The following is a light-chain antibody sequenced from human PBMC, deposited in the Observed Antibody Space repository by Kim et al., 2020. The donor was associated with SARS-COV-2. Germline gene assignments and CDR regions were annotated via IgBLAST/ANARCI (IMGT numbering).Light chain of an antibody. J-gene: IGKJ4*01. Sequence: SASVGDRVTITCRASQSISSWLAWYQQKPGKAPNLLIYKASSLESGVPSRFSGSGFGTEFTLTISSLQPDDFATYYCQQYNTNSLTFGGGTKLEI. CDR3: QQYNTNSLT. CDR1: QSISSW. V-gene: IGKV1-5*03. CDR2: KAS.